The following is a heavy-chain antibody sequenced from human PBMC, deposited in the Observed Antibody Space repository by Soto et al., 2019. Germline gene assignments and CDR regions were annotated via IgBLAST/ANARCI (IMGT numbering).Heavy chain of an antibody. CDR3: AKTDIVVVGSFDY. V-gene: IGHV3-30*18. CDR2: ISYDGSNK. CDR1: GFTFSSYG. D-gene: IGHD2-2*01. Sequence: GGSLRLSCAASGFTFSSYGMHWVRQAPGKGLEWVAVISYDGSNKYYADSVKGRFTISRDNSNNTLYLQMNSLRAEDTAVYYCAKTDIVVVGSFDYWGQGTLVTVSS. J-gene: IGHJ4*02.